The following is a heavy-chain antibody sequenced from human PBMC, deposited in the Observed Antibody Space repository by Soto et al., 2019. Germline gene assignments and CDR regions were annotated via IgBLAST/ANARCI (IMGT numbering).Heavy chain of an antibody. J-gene: IGHJ6*02. Sequence: GVPMRLSCAASGFTYSKYWMHWVRQTPGKGLVWVSRINSDGSSTTYVDSVKSRFTISRDNARNTLFLQMNSLRADDTAVYYCVRDKYYDFWSGYYTAYQFYGMDVWGQGTTVTVSS. D-gene: IGHD3-3*01. V-gene: IGHV3-74*01. CDR1: GFTYSKYW. CDR2: INSDGSST. CDR3: VRDKYYDFWSGYYTAYQFYGMDV.